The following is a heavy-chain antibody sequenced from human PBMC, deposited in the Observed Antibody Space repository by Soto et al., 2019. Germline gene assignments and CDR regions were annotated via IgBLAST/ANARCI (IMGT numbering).Heavy chain of an antibody. Sequence: GASVKVSCKASGYTSPSYVISWVRQAPDQGLEWMGWISAYNGNTNYAQKLQGRVTMTTDTSTSTAYMELRSLRSDDTAVYYCARERDIVLMVYAIWGGMDVWGQGTTVTVSS. CDR3: ARERDIVLMVYAIWGGMDV. V-gene: IGHV1-18*04. J-gene: IGHJ6*02. CDR1: GYTSPSYV. CDR2: ISAYNGNT. D-gene: IGHD2-8*01.